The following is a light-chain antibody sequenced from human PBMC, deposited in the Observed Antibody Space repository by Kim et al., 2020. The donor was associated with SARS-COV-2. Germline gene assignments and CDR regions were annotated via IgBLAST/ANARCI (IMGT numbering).Light chain of an antibody. V-gene: IGLV3-21*04. CDR2: YDS. J-gene: IGLJ1*01. CDR3: QVWDSSSDHRGV. CDR1: NIGSKS. Sequence: GKTARSTCGGNNIGSKSVHWYQQKPGQAPVLVIYYDSDRPSGIPERFSGSNSGNTATLTISRVEAGDEADYYCQVWDSSSDHRGVFGTGTKVTVL.